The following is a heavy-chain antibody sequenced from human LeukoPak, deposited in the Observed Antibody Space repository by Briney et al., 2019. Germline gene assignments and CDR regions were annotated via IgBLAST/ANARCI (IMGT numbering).Heavy chain of an antibody. Sequence: GGSLRLSCAASGFTFSSYAMHWVRQAPGKGLEWVAVISYDGSNKYYADSVKGRFTISRDNSKNTLYLQMNSLRAEDTAVYYCARGAMVYASPFDYWGQGTLATVSS. V-gene: IGHV3-30-3*01. CDR1: GFTFSSYA. J-gene: IGHJ4*02. CDR3: ARGAMVYASPFDY. CDR2: ISYDGSNK. D-gene: IGHD2-8*01.